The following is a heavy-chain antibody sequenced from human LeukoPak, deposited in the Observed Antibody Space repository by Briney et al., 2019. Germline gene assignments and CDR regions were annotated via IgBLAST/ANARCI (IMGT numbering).Heavy chain of an antibody. J-gene: IGHJ4*02. CDR3: ANRYSSGWNIFDY. D-gene: IGHD6-19*01. CDR2: IYYSGST. CDR1: GGSISSSSYY. Sequence: PSETLSLTCTVSGGSISSSSYYWGWIRQPPGKGLEWIGSIYYSGSTYYNPSLKSRVTISVDTSKNQFSLKLSSVTAADTAVYYCANRYSSGWNIFDYWGQGTLVTVSS. V-gene: IGHV4-39*07.